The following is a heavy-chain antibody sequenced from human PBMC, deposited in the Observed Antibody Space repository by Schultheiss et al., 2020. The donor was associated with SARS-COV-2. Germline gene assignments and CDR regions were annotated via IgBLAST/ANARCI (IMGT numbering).Heavy chain of an antibody. D-gene: IGHD3-10*01. V-gene: IGHV3-30*03. CDR2: ISYDGSNK. CDR3: AREMVRGIMSYYYYGMDV. Sequence: GGSLRLSCAASGFTFSSYSMNWVRQAPGKGLEWVAVISYDGSNKYYADSVKGRLTISRDNSKNTLYLQMNSLRAEDTAVYYCAREMVRGIMSYYYYGMDVWGQGTTVTVSS. J-gene: IGHJ6*02. CDR1: GFTFSSYS.